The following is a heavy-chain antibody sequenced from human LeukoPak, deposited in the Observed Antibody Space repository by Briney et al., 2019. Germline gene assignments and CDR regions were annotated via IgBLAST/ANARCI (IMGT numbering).Heavy chain of an antibody. CDR1: GFALSGSG. CDR2: IRSRDINYET. D-gene: IGHD3-10*02. V-gene: IGHV3-73*01. J-gene: IGHJ3*02. CDR3: TRLRETPSVVQAFDI. Sequence: PGGSLRLSCAASGFALSGSGVHWVRQASGKGLEWVGRIRSRDINYETAYVESVKGRFSISRDDSKNTAYMEMNSLKTEDTAVYYCTRLRETPSVVQAFDIWGQGTVVTVSS.